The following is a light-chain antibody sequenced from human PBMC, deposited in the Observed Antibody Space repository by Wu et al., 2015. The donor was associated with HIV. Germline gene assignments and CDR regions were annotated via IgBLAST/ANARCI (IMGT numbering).Light chain of an antibody. V-gene: IGKV1-27*01. J-gene: IGKJ1*01. CDR3: QKYNTAPWT. Sequence: WFQTGNPGKVPTDSSIYSGYPLLQSGVPSRFSGSGSGTDFTLTISSLQPEDVATYYCQKYNTAPWTFGQGTKVEMK. CDR2: SGYP.